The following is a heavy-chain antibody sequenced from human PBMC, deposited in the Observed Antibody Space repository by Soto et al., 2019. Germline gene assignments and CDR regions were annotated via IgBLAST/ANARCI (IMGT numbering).Heavy chain of an antibody. CDR3: ARANRGGSDY. J-gene: IGHJ4*02. CDR1: GGTFSSYT. D-gene: IGHD7-27*01. CDR2: IIPILGIA. V-gene: IGHV1-69*02. Sequence: QVQLVQSGAEVKKPGSSVKVSCKASGGTFSSYTISWVRQAPGQGLEWMGRIIPILGIANYAQKFQGRVTITADKSTSTAYLELSSVRSEDGAAYYCARANRGGSDYWGQGPLVTVSS.